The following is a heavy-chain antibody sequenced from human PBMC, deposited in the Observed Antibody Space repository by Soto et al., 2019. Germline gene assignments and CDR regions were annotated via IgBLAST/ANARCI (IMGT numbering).Heavy chain of an antibody. CDR2: VYWDDDK. V-gene: IGHV2-5*02. J-gene: IGHJ4*02. CDR1: GFSLTTSGVV. D-gene: IGHD3-3*01. Sequence: QITLNESGPPVVKPAETLTLTCTFSGFSLTTSGVVVGWIRQSPGKAPEWLALVYWDDDKRYSASLKSRLTITKDTYKNQVVLTMASVDPADTATYYCAHRILRTVFGLVTTTAIYFDFWGQGTPVVVSS. CDR3: AHRILRTVFGLVTTTAIYFDF.